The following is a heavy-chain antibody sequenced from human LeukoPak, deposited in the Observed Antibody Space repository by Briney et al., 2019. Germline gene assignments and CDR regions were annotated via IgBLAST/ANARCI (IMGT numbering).Heavy chain of an antibody. CDR1: GYTFTGYY. CDR2: INPNSGGT. D-gene: IGHD3-10*01. Sequence: ASVKVSCKASGYTFTGYYMHWVRQAPGQGLEWMGWINPNSGGTNYAQKLQGRVTMTTDTSTSTAYMELRSLRSDDTAVYYCARCYGSGSYYTGRAFDIWGQGTMVTVSS. CDR3: ARCYGSGSYYTGRAFDI. V-gene: IGHV1-2*02. J-gene: IGHJ3*02.